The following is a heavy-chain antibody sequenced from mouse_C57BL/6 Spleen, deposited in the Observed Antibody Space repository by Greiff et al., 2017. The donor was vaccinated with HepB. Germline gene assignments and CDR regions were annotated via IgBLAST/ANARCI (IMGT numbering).Heavy chain of an antibody. V-gene: IGHV1-47*01. CDR2: FHPYNDDT. CDR1: GYTFTTYP. CDR3: ARQNYYGNDFDV. J-gene: IGHJ1*03. D-gene: IGHD1-1*01. Sequence: QVQLKQSGAELVKPGASVKMSCKASGYTFTTYPIEWMKQNPGKSLEWIGNFHPYNDDTKYNEKFKGKATLTVEKSSSTVYLELSRLTSDDSAVYYCARQNYYGNDFDVWGTGTTVTVSS.